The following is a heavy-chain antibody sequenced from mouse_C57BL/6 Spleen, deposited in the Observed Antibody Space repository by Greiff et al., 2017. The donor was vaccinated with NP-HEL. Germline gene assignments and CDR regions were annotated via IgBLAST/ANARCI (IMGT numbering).Heavy chain of an antibody. D-gene: IGHD1-1*01. CDR2: IRSKSSNYAT. J-gene: IGHJ1*03. CDR1: GFTFNTYA. CDR3: VRDQYYGRSYAYFDV. V-gene: IGHV10-3*01. Sequence: EVQRVESGGGLVQPKGSLKLSCAASGFTFNTYAMHWVRQAPGKGLEWVARIRSKSSNYATYYADSVKDRFTISRDDSQSMLYLQMNNLKTEDTAMYYCVRDQYYGRSYAYFDVWGTGTTVTVSS.